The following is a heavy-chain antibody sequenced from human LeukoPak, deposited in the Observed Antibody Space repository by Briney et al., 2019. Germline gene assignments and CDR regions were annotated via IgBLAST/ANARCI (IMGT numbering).Heavy chain of an antibody. CDR3: ATGGAYEFRDDY. CDR2: IIPIYGRA. V-gene: IGHV1-69*13. D-gene: IGHD3-3*01. Sequence: ASVKVSCKASGGSFTSYGISWVRQAPGQGLEWMGKIIPIYGRANYRQKFQGRVTITADESTTTSYMELSSLTAEDMAVYYCATGGAYEFRDDYWGQGTLVTVSS. J-gene: IGHJ4*02. CDR1: GGSFTSYG.